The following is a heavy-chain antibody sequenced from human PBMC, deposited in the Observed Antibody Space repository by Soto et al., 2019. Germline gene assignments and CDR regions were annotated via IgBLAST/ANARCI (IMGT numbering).Heavy chain of an antibody. J-gene: IGHJ4*02. Sequence: SETLSLTCTVSGGSISNYYWSWIRQPPGKGLEWIGYIYFSGSTNYNPSLKSRVTLSVDTSKNQFSLKLSSVTAEDTAVYYCARRYGGAVDYWGQGTLVTVSS. CDR3: ARRYGGAVDY. CDR1: GGSISNYY. D-gene: IGHD3-10*01. CDR2: IYFSGST. V-gene: IGHV4-59*08.